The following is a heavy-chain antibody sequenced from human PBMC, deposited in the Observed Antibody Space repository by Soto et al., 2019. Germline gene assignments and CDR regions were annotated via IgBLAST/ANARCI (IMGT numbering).Heavy chain of an antibody. J-gene: IGHJ4*02. D-gene: IGHD1-26*01. CDR2: TRHDGSNT. CDR3: LRDGVGATTYFGYFFF. V-gene: IGHV3-33*01. Sequence: QVQLVESGGGVVQPGRSLRLSCAASGFNFGGYGMHWVRQAPGKGLEWVAVTRHDGSNTYYADSVMGRFTISRDNSNNTLYLQMNSLSVEDTAVYYCLRDGVGATTYFGYFFFWGQGSLITASS. CDR1: GFNFGGYG.